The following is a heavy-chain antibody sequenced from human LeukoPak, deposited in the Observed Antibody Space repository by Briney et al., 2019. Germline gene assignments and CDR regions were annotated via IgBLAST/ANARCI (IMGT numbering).Heavy chain of an antibody. CDR2: ISSSGSTI. V-gene: IGHV3-11*04. D-gene: IGHD2-15*01. CDR1: GFTFSDYY. Sequence: RGSLRLPCAASGFTFSDYYMSWIRQAPGKGLEWVSYISSSGSTIYYADSVKGRFTISRDNAKNSLYLQMNSLRAEDTAVYYCVVVAATPYYWGQGTLVTVSS. CDR3: VVVAATPYY. J-gene: IGHJ4*02.